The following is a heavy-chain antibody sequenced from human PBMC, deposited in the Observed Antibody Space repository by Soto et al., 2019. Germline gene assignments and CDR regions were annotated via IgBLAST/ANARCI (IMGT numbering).Heavy chain of an antibody. D-gene: IGHD1-26*01. J-gene: IGHJ6*02. CDR1: GGTFSSYA. Sequence: QVQLVQSGAEVKKPGSSVKVSCKASGGTFSSYAISWVRQAPGQGLEWMGGVIPIFGTANYAQKFQGRVKITADKSTSTAYMELSSLRSEDTAVYYCARDTVGATNLWYYYYGMDVWGQGTTVTVA. V-gene: IGHV1-69*06. CDR3: ARDTVGATNLWYYYYGMDV. CDR2: VIPIFGTA.